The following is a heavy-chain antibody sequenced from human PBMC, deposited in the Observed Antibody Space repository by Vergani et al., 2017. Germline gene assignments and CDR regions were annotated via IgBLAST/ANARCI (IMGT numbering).Heavy chain of an antibody. CDR1: GDAISRDTYS. CDR3: ARGQTGYSRDWSTNFFYIGV. V-gene: IGHV4-30-2*01. J-gene: IGHJ6*03. Sequence: QLQLQESDSRLVNPSQTLSLTCTLSGDAISRDTYSWNWVRQPPGKPLEWIGSVHYSGTTYYNPSLGGRVTMSIDQSMKHFSLTRTSVTAAGSAFYFCARGQTGYSRDWSTNFFYIGVLGKGTTVT. CDR2: VHYSGTT. D-gene: IGHD3/OR15-3a*01.